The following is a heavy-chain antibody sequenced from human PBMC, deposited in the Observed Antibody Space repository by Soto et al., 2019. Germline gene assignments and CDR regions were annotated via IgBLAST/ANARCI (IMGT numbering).Heavy chain of an antibody. CDR3: ANVAVMGRGVPYYYYYGMDV. V-gene: IGHV3-23*01. CDR1: GFSFSSYA. J-gene: IGHJ6*02. CDR2: VSGSGGST. D-gene: IGHD3-10*01. Sequence: PGGSLRLSCAASGFSFSSYALSWIRQAPGKGLEWVSAVSGSGGSTCYADSVKGRFTISRDNSKNTLYLLMNSPRAEDTAVYYCANVAVMGRGVPYYYYYGMDVWGQGTTVTVSS.